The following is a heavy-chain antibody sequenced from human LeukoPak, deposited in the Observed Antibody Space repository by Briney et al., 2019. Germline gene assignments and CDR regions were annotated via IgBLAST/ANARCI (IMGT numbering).Heavy chain of an antibody. CDR3: AKDPGAKYYFDY. V-gene: IGHV3-30*02. Sequence: GGSLRLSCAASGFSSSNYGMHWVRLAPGKGLEWVSFIRYDGGNKWYADSVKGRFTASRDNSKNTLYLQMNSLTTEDTAVYYCAKDPGAKYYFDYWGQGTPVTVSS. CDR2: IRYDGGNK. CDR1: GFSSSNYG. D-gene: IGHD3-10*01. J-gene: IGHJ4*02.